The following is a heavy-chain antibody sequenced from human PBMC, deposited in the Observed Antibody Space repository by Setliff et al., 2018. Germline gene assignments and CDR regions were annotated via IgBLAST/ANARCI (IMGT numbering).Heavy chain of an antibody. CDR2: INQSGSG. CDR3: RQAVVGRDVFDI. Sequence: PSETLSLTCNVFGESFDTYYWSWIRQPPGKGLEWFGEINQSGSGDYNPSFKGRVTISGDTSKKQFSLTLSSVTAADTALYYCRQAVVGRDVFDIWGQGTVVTVSS. V-gene: IGHV4-34*01. CDR1: GESFDTYY. J-gene: IGHJ3*02. D-gene: IGHD1-1*01.